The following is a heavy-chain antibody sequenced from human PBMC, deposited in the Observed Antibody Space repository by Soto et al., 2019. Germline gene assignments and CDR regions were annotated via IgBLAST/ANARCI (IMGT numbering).Heavy chain of an antibody. D-gene: IGHD3-22*01. CDR1: GGSFSGYY. V-gene: IGHV4-34*01. Sequence: SETLSLTCAVYGGSFSGYYWSWIRQPPGKGLEWIGEIKHSGSTNYNPSLKSRVTISVDTSKNQLSLKLSSVTAADTAVYYCARYYYESRGSRGFDYWGQGTLVTVPS. J-gene: IGHJ4*02. CDR2: IKHSGST. CDR3: ARYYYESRGSRGFDY.